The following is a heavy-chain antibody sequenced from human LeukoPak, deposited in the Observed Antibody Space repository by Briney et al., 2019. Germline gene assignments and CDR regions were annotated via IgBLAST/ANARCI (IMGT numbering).Heavy chain of an antibody. D-gene: IGHD2-15*01. CDR2: IKSKTDGGAT. CDR3: ATDSRDISF. Sequence: RTGGSLRLSCAASGFTFSSAWMSWLRQAPGKELECVGRIKSKTDGGATDYAAPVKGRFTISRDDSKNTLYLQMNSLKTEDTAVYYCATDSRDISFWAQGTLVTVSS. J-gene: IGHJ4*02. CDR1: GFTFSSAW. V-gene: IGHV3-15*01.